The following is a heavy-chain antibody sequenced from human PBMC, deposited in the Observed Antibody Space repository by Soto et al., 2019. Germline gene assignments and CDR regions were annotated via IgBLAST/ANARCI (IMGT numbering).Heavy chain of an antibody. CDR1: GFTFSSYG. Sequence: PGGSLRLSCAASGFTFSSYGMHWVRQAPGKGLEWVAVISYDGSNKYDADSVKGRFTISRDNSKNTLYLQMNSLRAEDTAVYYCAKGVFYYDSSGSIPREFDYWGQGTLVTVSS. V-gene: IGHV3-30*18. J-gene: IGHJ4*02. CDR3: AKGVFYYDSSGSIPREFDY. CDR2: ISYDGSNK. D-gene: IGHD3-22*01.